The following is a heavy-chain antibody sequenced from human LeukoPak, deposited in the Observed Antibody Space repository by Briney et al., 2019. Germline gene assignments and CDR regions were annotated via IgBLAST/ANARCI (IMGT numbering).Heavy chain of an antibody. CDR1: GFTFSRYE. J-gene: IGHJ4*02. CDR3: AAGYSYGYVDY. Sequence: GGSLRLSCAASGFTFSRYEMNWVRQAPGKGLEWVSYISSSGSTICYADSVKGRFTISRDNAKNSLYLQMNNLRAEDTAVYYCAAGYSYGYVDYWGQGTLVTVSS. D-gene: IGHD5-18*01. CDR2: ISSSGSTI. V-gene: IGHV3-48*03.